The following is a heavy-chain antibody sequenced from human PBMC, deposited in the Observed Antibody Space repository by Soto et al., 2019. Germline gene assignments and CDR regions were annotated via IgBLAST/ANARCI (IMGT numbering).Heavy chain of an antibody. J-gene: IGHJ3*02. D-gene: IGHD1-26*01. CDR3: ARGGVQDAFDI. V-gene: IGHV3-53*01. Sequence: GGSLRLSCAASGFVFDRTYMTWVRQAPGKGLEWVSVIYSGGGTYYADSVEGRFTISRDTSKNTLHLQMNDLRAEDTALYYCARGGVQDAFDIWGQGTMVTVSS. CDR2: IYSGGGT. CDR1: GFVFDRTY.